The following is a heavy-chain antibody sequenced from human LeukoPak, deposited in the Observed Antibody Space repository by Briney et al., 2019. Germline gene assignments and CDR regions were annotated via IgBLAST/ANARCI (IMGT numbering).Heavy chain of an antibody. Sequence: ASVKVSCKASGYTFTSYDINWVRQATGQGLEWMGWMNPNSGNTGYAQKFQGRVTMTRNTSISTAYMELSSLRSEDTAVYYCARGPLPAAIRGYYYGMDVWGQGTTVTASS. CDR3: ARGPLPAAIRGYYYGMDV. V-gene: IGHV1-8*01. CDR1: GYTFTSYD. CDR2: MNPNSGNT. J-gene: IGHJ6*02. D-gene: IGHD2-2*02.